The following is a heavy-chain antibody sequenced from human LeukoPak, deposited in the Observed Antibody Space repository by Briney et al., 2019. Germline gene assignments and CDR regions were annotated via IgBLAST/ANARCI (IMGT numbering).Heavy chain of an antibody. CDR3: AKDQYEYYYDSSGFFDY. V-gene: IGHV3-30*02. J-gene: IGHJ4*02. CDR1: GFTFSSYG. CDR2: IRYDGSNK. D-gene: IGHD3-22*01. Sequence: HGGSLRLSCAASGFTFSSYGMHWVRQAPGKGLEWVAFIRYDGSNKYYADSVKGRFTISRDNSKNTLYLQMNSLRAEDTAVYYCAKDQYEYYYDSSGFFDYWGQGTLVTVSS.